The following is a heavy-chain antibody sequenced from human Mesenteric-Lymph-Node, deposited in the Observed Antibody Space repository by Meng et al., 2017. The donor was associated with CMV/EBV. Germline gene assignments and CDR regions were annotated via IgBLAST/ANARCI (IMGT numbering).Heavy chain of an antibody. J-gene: IGHJ1*01. Sequence: GESLKISCAASGFTFSSYGMHWVRQAPGKGLEWVAFIRYDGSNKYYADSVKGRFTISRDNSKNTLYLQMNSLRAEDTAVYYCAKDRGYSGYQQQHWGQGTLVTVSS. D-gene: IGHD5-12*01. V-gene: IGHV3-30*02. CDR1: GFTFSSYG. CDR3: AKDRGYSGYQQQH. CDR2: IRYDGSNK.